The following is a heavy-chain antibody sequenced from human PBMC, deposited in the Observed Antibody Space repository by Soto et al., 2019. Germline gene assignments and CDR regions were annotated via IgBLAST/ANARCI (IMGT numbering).Heavy chain of an antibody. D-gene: IGHD3-10*01. V-gene: IGHV1-69*01. CDR3: ARSLVTTDYYGSGSGFDY. CDR1: GGTFSSYA. J-gene: IGHJ4*02. Sequence: QVQLVQSGAEVKKPGSSVKVSCKASGGTFSSYAISWVRQAPGQGLEWMGGIIPIFGTANYAQKFQGRVTITADESTSTAYMELSRLRSEDTAVYYCARSLVTTDYYGSGSGFDYWGQGTLVTVSS. CDR2: IIPIFGTA.